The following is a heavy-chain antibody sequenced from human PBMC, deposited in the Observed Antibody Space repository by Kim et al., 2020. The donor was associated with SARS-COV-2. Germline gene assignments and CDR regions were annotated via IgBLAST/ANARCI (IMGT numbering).Heavy chain of an antibody. CDR3: AGDVSRMGYYDILTGYFYPNLYYGLDV. V-gene: IGHV3-53*01. D-gene: IGHD3-9*01. J-gene: IGHJ6*01. Sequence: GGSLRLSCAASGFTVSSNYMSWVRQAPGKGLEWVSVIYSGGSTYYADSVKGRFTISRDNSKNTLYLQINSLCAEDTAVYYCAGDVSRMGYYDILTGYFYPNLYYGLDVWGQGTTVTVSS. CDR1: GFTVSSNY. CDR2: IYSGGST.